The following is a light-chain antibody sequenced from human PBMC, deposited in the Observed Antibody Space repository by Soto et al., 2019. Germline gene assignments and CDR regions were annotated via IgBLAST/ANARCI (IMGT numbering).Light chain of an antibody. CDR3: QHYNSYXEA. V-gene: IGKV1-5*03. J-gene: IGKJ1*01. CDR2: KAS. CDR1: QTISSW. Sequence: DIQMTQSPSTMSGSVGDRVTITCRASQTISSWLAWYQRKPGKAPKLLIYKASTLKSGVPSRFSGSGSGTEFTLTISSLQPDDFATYYCQHYNSYXEAFGKGTKV.